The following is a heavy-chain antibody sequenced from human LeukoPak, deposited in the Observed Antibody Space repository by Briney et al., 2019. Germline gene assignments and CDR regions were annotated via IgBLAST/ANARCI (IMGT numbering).Heavy chain of an antibody. J-gene: IGHJ4*02. V-gene: IGHV3-23*01. CDR3: AKRSDGDSGFFDY. Sequence: GGSLRLSCAASGFTFSSYAMYWVRQAPGKGLEWASAISGGGSTTHYADSVKGRFTISRDNSKNTLYLQMNSLRAEDTAVYCCAKRSDGDSGFFDYWGQGTLVTVSS. CDR2: ISGGGSTT. CDR1: GFTFSSYA. D-gene: IGHD1-26*01.